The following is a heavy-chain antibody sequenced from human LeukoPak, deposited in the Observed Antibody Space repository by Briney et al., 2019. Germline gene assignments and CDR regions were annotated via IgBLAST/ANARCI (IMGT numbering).Heavy chain of an antibody. V-gene: IGHV4-34*01. CDR3: ARGYSSSWYDY. CDR2: INHSGST. J-gene: IGHJ4*02. Sequence: SETLSLTCAVYGGSFSGYYWSWIRQPPGKGLEWIGEINHSGSTNYNPTLESRVTISVDTSKNQFSLKLSSVTAADTAVYYCARGYSSSWYDYWGQGTLVTVSS. D-gene: IGHD6-13*01. CDR1: GGSFSGYY.